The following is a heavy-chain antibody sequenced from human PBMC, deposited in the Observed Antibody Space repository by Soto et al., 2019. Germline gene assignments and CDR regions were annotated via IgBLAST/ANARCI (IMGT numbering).Heavy chain of an antibody. D-gene: IGHD1-1*01. V-gene: IGHV4-39*02. CDR1: GGSVRSTTFY. CDR3: VRGWALETSYYTYYALDV. CDR2: LFSGGAS. Sequence: SETLSLTCTVSGGSVRSTTFYWGWIRQPPGRGLEWVASLFSGGASYYNPSLKSRVSSSVDTSKNHFSLNVRSVTAADTAVYYCVRGWALETSYYTYYALDVWGQGTTVTVSS. J-gene: IGHJ6*02.